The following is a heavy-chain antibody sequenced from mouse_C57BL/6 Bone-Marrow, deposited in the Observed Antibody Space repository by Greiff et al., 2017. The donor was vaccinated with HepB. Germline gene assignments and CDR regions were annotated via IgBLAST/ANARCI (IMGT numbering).Heavy chain of an antibody. Sequence: EVQLQQSGAELVKPGASVKLSCTASGFNIKDYYMHWVKQRTEQGLEWIGRIDPEDGETKYAPTFQGKATITADTSSNTAYLQLSSLTSEDTAVYYCARPPTAQATWYAMDYWGQGTSVTVSS. D-gene: IGHD3-2*02. V-gene: IGHV14-2*01. J-gene: IGHJ4*01. CDR1: GFNIKDYY. CDR3: ARPPTAQATWYAMDY. CDR2: IDPEDGET.